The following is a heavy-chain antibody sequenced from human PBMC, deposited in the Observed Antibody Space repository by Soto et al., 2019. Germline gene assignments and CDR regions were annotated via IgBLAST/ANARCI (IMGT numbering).Heavy chain of an antibody. D-gene: IGHD6-13*01. CDR1: GFTFSSYG. J-gene: IGHJ6*02. V-gene: IGHV3-33*08. CDR2: IWYDGSNK. CDR3: ARVGSGIAADMPPYYYGMDV. Sequence: GGSLRLSCAASGFTFSSYGMHWVRQAPGKGLEWVAVIWYDGSNKYYADSVKGRFTISRDNSKNTLYLQMNSLRAEDTAVYYCARVGSGIAADMPPYYYGMDVWGQGTTVTVSS.